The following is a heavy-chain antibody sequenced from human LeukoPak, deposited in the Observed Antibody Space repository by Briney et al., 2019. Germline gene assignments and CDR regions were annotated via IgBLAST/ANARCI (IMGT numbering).Heavy chain of an antibody. J-gene: IGHJ4*02. CDR1: GFTFSDHY. CDR2: ISGNGGSR. Sequence: GGSLRLSCAASGFTFSDHYMHWVRQAPGKGLEYVSSISGNGGSREYANSVKGRFTISRDNSRNTLYLQMGSLRAEDMAVYYCARDAGYVRFDFWGQGTLATVSS. CDR3: ARDAGYVRFDF. V-gene: IGHV3-64*01. D-gene: IGHD5-18*01.